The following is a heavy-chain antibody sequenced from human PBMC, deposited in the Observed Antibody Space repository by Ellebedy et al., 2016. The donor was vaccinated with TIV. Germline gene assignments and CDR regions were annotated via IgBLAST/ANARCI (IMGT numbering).Heavy chain of an antibody. Sequence: GGSLRLSCAASGFIFSDYWMTWVRQAPGKGLEWVANIKGDGSEKYYVDSAKGRVTISRDNARNSLYLQMNSLRAEGTAVYYCARRMNDWGQGTLVTVSS. CDR1: GFIFSDYW. CDR2: IKGDGSEK. CDR3: ARRMND. J-gene: IGHJ4*02. V-gene: IGHV3-7*01.